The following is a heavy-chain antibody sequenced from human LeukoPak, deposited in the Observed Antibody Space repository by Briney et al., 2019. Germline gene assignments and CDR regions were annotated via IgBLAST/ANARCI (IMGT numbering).Heavy chain of an antibody. Sequence: ASVKVSCKASGYTFTSYGISWVRQAPGQGLEWMGWISAYNGNTNYAQKLQGRVTMTTDTSTSTAYMELRSLRSEDTAVYYCARGYCSSTSCYDAFDIWGQGTMVAVSS. J-gene: IGHJ3*02. CDR1: GYTFTSYG. D-gene: IGHD2-2*01. V-gene: IGHV1-18*01. CDR3: ARGYCSSTSCYDAFDI. CDR2: ISAYNGNT.